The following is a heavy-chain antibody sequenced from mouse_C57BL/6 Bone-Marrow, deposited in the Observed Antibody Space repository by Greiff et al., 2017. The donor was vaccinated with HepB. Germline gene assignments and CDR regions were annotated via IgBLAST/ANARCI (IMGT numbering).Heavy chain of an antibody. Sequence: EVNVVDSGGGLVQPGGSLKLSCAASGFTFSDYYMYWVRQTPEKRLEWVAYISNGGGSTYSPDTVKGRFTISRDNDKNTLYLQMSRLKSEDTAMFYCARQGPRGWLLLHWYFEVWGTGTTVTVSS. CDR2: ISNGGGST. CDR1: GFTFSDYY. CDR3: ARQGPRGWLLLHWYFEV. V-gene: IGHV5-12*01. J-gene: IGHJ1*03. D-gene: IGHD2-3*01.